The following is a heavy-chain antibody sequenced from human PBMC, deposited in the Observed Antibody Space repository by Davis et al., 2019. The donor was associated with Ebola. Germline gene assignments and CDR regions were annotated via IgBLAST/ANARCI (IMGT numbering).Heavy chain of an antibody. CDR3: VSAGWDH. J-gene: IGHJ4*02. CDR1: GFTFSNYN. CDR2: ISDDSSST. V-gene: IGHV3-48*02. D-gene: IGHD2-15*01. Sequence: GESLKIPCAVSGFTFSNYNINWVRQTPGKGLEWVSHISDDSSSTYYADSVKGRFTISRDNAKNSLYLQLNTLRDEDTAVYFCVSAGWDHWCQATLVTVSS.